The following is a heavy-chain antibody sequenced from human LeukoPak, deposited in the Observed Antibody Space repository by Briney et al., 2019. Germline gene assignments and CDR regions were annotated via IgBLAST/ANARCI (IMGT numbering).Heavy chain of an antibody. CDR1: GFTFSSYA. J-gene: IGHJ4*02. V-gene: IGHV3-30*04. CDR3: ANLLRWEPY. D-gene: IGHD4-23*01. Sequence: GGSLRLSCAASGFTFSSYAMHWVRQAPGKGLEWVALISYDGSNKYYADSVKARFIISRDNSKNTVYLQMNSLRAEDTAVYYCANLLRWEPYWGQGTLVTVSS. CDR2: ISYDGSNK.